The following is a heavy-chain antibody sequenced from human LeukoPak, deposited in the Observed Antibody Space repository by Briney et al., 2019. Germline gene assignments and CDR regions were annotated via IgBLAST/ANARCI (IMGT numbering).Heavy chain of an antibody. J-gene: IGHJ4*02. D-gene: IGHD1-26*01. Sequence: GGSLRLSCAASGFTFSTYWMAWVRQAPGKGLEWVANIKGDKSARHQADSVKGRFTIYRDNTQNSVYLQMSSLRGEDTAVYYCARDVGGSLDYWGRGTLVTVSS. CDR1: GFTFSTYW. CDR3: ARDVGGSLDY. CDR2: IKGDKSAR. V-gene: IGHV3-7*01.